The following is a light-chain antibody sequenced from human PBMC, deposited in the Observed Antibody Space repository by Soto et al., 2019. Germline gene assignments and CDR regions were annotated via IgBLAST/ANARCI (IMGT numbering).Light chain of an antibody. CDR1: QSVSSNN. CDR2: GAS. J-gene: IGKJ1*01. V-gene: IGKV3-20*01. Sequence: EIVLTQSPGTLSLSPGERVTLSCRASQSVSSNNLGWYQQKPGQSPRLLIYGASSRATGIPDRFSGSGSGTDFTLTISRLEAEDFAVYYCHHYATSGWTFGQGTKVEIK. CDR3: HHYATSGWT.